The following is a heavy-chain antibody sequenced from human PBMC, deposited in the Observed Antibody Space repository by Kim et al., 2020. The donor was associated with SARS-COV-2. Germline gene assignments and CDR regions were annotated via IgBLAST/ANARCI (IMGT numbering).Heavy chain of an antibody. CDR1: GYTFTSYG. D-gene: IGHD2-15*01. Sequence: ASVKVSCKASGYTFTSYGISWVRQAPGQGLEWMGWISAYNGNTNYAQKLQGRVTMTTDTSTSTAYMELRSLRSDDTAVYYCARGGPIVVVVAATQTDYWGQGTLVTVSS. J-gene: IGHJ4*02. CDR3: ARGGPIVVVVAATQTDY. CDR2: ISAYNGNT. V-gene: IGHV1-18*01.